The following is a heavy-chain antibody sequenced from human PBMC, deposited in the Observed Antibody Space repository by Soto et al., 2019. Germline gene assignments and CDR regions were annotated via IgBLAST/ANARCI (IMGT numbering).Heavy chain of an antibody. CDR3: AADAHGEMAKKSYYYYGMAV. Sequence: QMQLVQSGPEVKKPGTSVKVSCKASGFTFTSSAMQWVRQARGQRLEWIGWIVVGSGNTNYAQKFQERVTITRDMATSTAYMELSSLRSDATAVYYCAADAHGEMAKKSYYYYGMAVWGQGTTVTVSS. J-gene: IGHJ6*02. CDR1: GFTFTSSA. V-gene: IGHV1-58*02. CDR2: IVVGSGNT. D-gene: IGHD5-12*01.